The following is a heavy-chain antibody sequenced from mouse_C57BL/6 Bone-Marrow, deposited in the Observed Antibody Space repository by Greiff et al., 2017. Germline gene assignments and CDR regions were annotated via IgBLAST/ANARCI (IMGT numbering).Heavy chain of an antibody. J-gene: IGHJ2*01. D-gene: IGHD1-1*01. V-gene: IGHV1-15*01. CDR1: GYTFTDYE. Sequence: QVQLQQSGAELVRPGASVTLSCKASGYTFTDYEMHWVKQTPVHGLEWIGAIDPDTGGTAYNQKFKGKATLTADKSSSTAYMELRSLTSEDSAVYYCTRDLLWGITTDYWGQGTTLTVSS. CDR3: TRDLLWGITTDY. CDR2: IDPDTGGT.